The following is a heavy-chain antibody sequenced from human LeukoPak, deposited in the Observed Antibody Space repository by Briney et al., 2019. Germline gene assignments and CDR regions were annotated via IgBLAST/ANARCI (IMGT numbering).Heavy chain of an antibody. CDR1: GFTFSSYA. V-gene: IGHV3-30-3*01. CDR2: ISYDGSNK. CDR3: ARAGGSYWGVFDY. J-gene: IGHJ4*02. D-gene: IGHD1-26*01. Sequence: PGGSLRLSCAASGFTFSSYAMHWVRRAPGKGLEWVAVISYDGSNKYYADSVKGRFTISRDNSKNTLYLQMNSLRAEDTAVYYCARAGGSYWGVFDYWGQGTLVTVSS.